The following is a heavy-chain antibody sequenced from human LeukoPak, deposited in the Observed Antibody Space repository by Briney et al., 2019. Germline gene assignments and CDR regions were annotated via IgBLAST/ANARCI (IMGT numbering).Heavy chain of an antibody. CDR1: GYTFTSYG. Sequence: ASVKVSCKASGYTFTSYGISWVRQAPGQGLEWMGWISAYNGNTNYAQKLQGRVTMTTDTSTSTAYMELRSLRSDDTAVYYCARATEVEIYHDYWGEGALVTVSS. J-gene: IGHJ4*02. V-gene: IGHV1-18*01. CDR3: ARATEVEIYHDY. D-gene: IGHD1-14*01. CDR2: ISAYNGNT.